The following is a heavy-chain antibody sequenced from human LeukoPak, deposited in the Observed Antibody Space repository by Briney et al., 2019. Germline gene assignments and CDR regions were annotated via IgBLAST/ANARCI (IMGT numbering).Heavy chain of an antibody. CDR1: GGSVSSSSYY. CDR3: ARDLLSTAGYFDY. J-gene: IGHJ4*02. CDR2: IYYSGST. Sequence: SETLSLTCTVSGGSVSSSSYYWSWIRQPPGKGLEWIGYIYYSGSTNYHPSLKSRVTISVDTSKNQFSLNLSSVTAADTAVYYCARDLLSTAGYFDYWGRGTLVTVSS. D-gene: IGHD6-19*01. V-gene: IGHV4-61*01.